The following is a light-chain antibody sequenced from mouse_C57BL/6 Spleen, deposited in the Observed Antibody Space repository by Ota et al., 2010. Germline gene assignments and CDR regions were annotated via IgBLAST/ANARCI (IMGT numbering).Light chain of an antibody. CDR1: QDVGTA. V-gene: IGKV6-23*01. J-gene: IGKJ5*01. Sequence: DIVMTQSHKFMSTSVGDRVSITCKASQDVGTAVAWYQQKPGQSPKVLIYWAFDRLNGVPDRFTGSGSGTDFTLTISNVQSEDLADYFCQQYNNYPLTFGAGTKLELK. CDR2: WAF. CDR3: QQYNNYPLT.